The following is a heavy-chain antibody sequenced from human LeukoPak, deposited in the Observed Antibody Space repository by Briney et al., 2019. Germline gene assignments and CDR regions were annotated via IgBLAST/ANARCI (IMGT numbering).Heavy chain of an antibody. V-gene: IGHV1-2*02. D-gene: IGHD3-16*01. CDR1: GSTCTGYY. CDR2: INPNSGGT. Sequence: ASVKVSRKASGSTCTGYYMYWVRQAPRQGLEWMGWINPNSGGTNYAKQSHGRVTMTRDTSISTAYMELSRLRSDDTAVYYCARGRGLSDQNWFDPWGQGTLVTVSS. J-gene: IGHJ5*02. CDR3: ARGRGLSDQNWFDP.